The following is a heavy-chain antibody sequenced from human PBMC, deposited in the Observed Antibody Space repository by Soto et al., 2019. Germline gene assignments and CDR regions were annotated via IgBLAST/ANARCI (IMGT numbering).Heavy chain of an antibody. J-gene: IGHJ3*02. CDR3: ARDLGYCSSTSCPGNAFDI. V-gene: IGHV1-18*01. D-gene: IGHD2-2*01. CDR2: IRACNGNT. Sequence: ASVKVSCKASGYTFTSYGISWVRQAPGQGLEWMGWIRACNGNTNYAQKLQGRVSMTTDTSTSTAYMELRSLRSDDTAVYYCARDLGYCSSTSCPGNAFDIWGQGTMVTVSS. CDR1: GYTFTSYG.